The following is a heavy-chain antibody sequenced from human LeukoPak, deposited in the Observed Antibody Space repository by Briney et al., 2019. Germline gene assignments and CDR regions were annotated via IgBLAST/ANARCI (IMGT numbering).Heavy chain of an antibody. CDR1: GFTFSSYW. CDR2: IKQDGSEK. J-gene: IGHJ4*02. D-gene: IGHD2-2*01. CDR3: ARDGGDCSSTSCYDRLDY. V-gene: IGHV3-7*04. Sequence: GGSLRLSCAASGFTFSSYWMSWVRQAPGKGLEWLANIKQDGSEKYYGDSVKGRFTISRDNAKNSLYLQMNSLRAEDTAMYYCARDGGDCSSTSCYDRLDYWGQGTLVTVSS.